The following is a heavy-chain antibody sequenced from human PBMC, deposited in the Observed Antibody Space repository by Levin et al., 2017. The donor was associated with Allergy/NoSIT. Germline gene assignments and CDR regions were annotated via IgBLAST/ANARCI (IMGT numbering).Heavy chain of an antibody. Sequence: LAGGSLRLSCAASGFSFSSYGMSWVRQAPGKGLDWVSGISGSGGRTYYADSVKGRFTISRDNSKNTLYLQMNSLRPEDTAVYYCAKGGQSNLNSPSPLDWGQGTLVTVSS. J-gene: IGHJ4*02. CDR2: ISGSGGRT. V-gene: IGHV3-23*01. CDR3: AKGGQSNLNSPSPLD. D-gene: IGHD1/OR15-1a*01. CDR1: GFSFSSYG.